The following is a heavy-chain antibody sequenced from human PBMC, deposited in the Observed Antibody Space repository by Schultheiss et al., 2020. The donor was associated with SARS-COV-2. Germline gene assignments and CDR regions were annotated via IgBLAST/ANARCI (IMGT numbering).Heavy chain of an antibody. V-gene: IGHV5-51*01. CDR2: VHPGDSDT. Sequence: GESLKISCKGSGYSFTTFWIGWVRQMPGKGLEWMGLVHPGDSDTRYSPSFQGQVTISADKSISTAYLQWSSLKASDTAMYYCARGAPNYGMDVWGQGTTVTVSS. CDR3: ARGAPNYGMDV. D-gene: IGHD4/OR15-4a*01. J-gene: IGHJ6*02. CDR1: GYSFTTFW.